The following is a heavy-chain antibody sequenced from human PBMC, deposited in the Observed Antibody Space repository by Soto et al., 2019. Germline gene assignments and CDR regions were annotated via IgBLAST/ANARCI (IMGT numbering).Heavy chain of an antibody. D-gene: IGHD3-3*01. CDR3: VKGSDVARQELDY. CDR1: GFTFSNFG. J-gene: IGHJ4*02. CDR2: ISADGSDK. Sequence: QVQLVESGGGVVQPGRSLRLSCAASGFTFSNFGMHWVRQAPGKGLEWVAAISADGSDKYFSGSVKGRFTIFRDNSKNTLFQQMNRLRVEDTAVYYCVKGSDVARQELDYWGQGTLVTVSS. V-gene: IGHV3-30*18.